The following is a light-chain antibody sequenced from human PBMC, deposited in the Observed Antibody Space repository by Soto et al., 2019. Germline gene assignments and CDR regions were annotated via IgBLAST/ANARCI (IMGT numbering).Light chain of an antibody. J-gene: IGLJ2*01. CDR1: SSNIGSNY. CDR2: RND. V-gene: IGLV1-47*01. Sequence: QSVLTQPPSASGTPGQRVTISCSGSSSNIGSNYVFWYQQLPGTAPKLLMYRNDQRPSGVPDRFSGSKSGTSASLAISGLRSEDEADYYCAARDDSLSAVVFGGGTKLTVL. CDR3: AARDDSLSAVV.